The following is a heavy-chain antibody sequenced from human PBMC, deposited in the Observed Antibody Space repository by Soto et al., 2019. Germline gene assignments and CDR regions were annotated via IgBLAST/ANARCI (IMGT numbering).Heavy chain of an antibody. D-gene: IGHD5-18*01. CDR2: ISSSSSTI. CDR1: GFTFSSYS. J-gene: IGHJ5*02. Sequence: EVQLVESGGGLVQPGGSLRLSCAASGFTFSSYSMNWVRQAPGKGLEWVSYISSSSSTIYYADSVKGRFTISRDNAKNSLYLQMNSPRAGDQAVYYCASGYYWSDHWGQGTLVTVSS. CDR3: ASGYYWSDH. V-gene: IGHV3-48*01.